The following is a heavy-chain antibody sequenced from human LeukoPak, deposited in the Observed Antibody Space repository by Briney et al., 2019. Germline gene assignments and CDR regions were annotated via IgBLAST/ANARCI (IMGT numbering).Heavy chain of an antibody. CDR2: ISYDGSNK. D-gene: IGHD5-18*01. V-gene: IGHV3-30*04. CDR1: GFTFSSYA. CDR3: ARGGPGQLWLIPYYFDY. Sequence: PGGSLRLSCEASGFTFSSYAMHWVRQAPGKGLEWVAVISYDGSNKYYADSVKGRFTISRDNSKNTLYLQMNSLRAEDTAVYYCARGGPGQLWLIPYYFDYWGQGTLVTVSS. J-gene: IGHJ4*02.